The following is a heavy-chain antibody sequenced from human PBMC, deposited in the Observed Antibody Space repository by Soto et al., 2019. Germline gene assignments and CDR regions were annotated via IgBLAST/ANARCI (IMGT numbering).Heavy chain of an antibody. Sequence: GSLRLSCSASGFTFSNYAMGWVRQAPGKGLEWVSAIGGSGGNTYYADSVKGRFTISRDNSKNTLYLQMNSRRAEDTDVYYCAKTAEAVAGTVYGYWGQGTLVTVYS. J-gene: IGHJ4*02. CDR2: IGGSGGNT. CDR1: GFTFSNYA. CDR3: AKTAEAVAGTVYGY. D-gene: IGHD6-19*01. V-gene: IGHV3-23*01.